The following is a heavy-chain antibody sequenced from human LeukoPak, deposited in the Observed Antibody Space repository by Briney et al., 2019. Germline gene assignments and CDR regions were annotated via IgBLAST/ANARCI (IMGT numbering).Heavy chain of an antibody. Sequence: GESLQISCQVSGYSFPSYWITWVRQVPGKGLEWMGRIAPSDSYTNYNPSFEGHVTMSVEKSITTVYLQWSSLKASDTAMYYCVRQPPGVYDTTRNWFDPWGQGTLVTVSS. CDR2: IAPSDSYT. CDR1: GYSFPSYW. J-gene: IGHJ5*02. CDR3: VRQPPGVYDTTRNWFDP. V-gene: IGHV5-10-1*01. D-gene: IGHD3-22*01.